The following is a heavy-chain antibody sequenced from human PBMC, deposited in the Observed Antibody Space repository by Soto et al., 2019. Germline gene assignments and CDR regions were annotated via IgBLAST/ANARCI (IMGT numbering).Heavy chain of an antibody. CDR3: VKSSRRDITASRGMDV. D-gene: IGHD3-3*01. CDR1: GFTFSSYA. V-gene: IGHV3-64D*06. CDR2: ISSNGGTT. Sequence: PGGSQRLSCGASGFTFSSYAMHWVRQAPGKGLEYVSAISSNGGTTYDADSVKDRFTSSRDNSKNTLYLQVNSLKTEDTAVYYCVKSSRRDITASRGMDVWGQGTTVTVSS. J-gene: IGHJ6*02.